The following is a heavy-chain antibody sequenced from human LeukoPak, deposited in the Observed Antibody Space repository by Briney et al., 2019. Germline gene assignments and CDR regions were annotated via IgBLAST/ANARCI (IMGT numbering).Heavy chain of an antibody. Sequence: GRSLRLSCAASGFTFSNYGLHWARQAPGKGLEWVAVIWYDGGNKYYADSVKGRFTISRDNSKDTLYLQMNSLSAEDTAVYYCAKDQSKTVTPRHCFDSWGQGTLVTVSS. CDR3: AKDQSKTVTPRHCFDS. J-gene: IGHJ4*02. CDR2: IWYDGGNK. CDR1: GFTFSNYG. D-gene: IGHD4-17*01. V-gene: IGHV3-33*06.